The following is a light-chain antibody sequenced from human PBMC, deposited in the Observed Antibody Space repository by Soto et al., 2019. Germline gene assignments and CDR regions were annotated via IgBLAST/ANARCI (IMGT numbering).Light chain of an antibody. CDR3: QSYGSSLSGVV. Sequence: QSVLTQPPSVSGAPGPRVTISCTGRSSKIGAGYDVHWYQQLPGTAPKLLIYGNSNRPSGVPDRFSGSKSGTSASLAITGLQAEDEADYYCQSYGSSLSGVVFGGGTKGTVL. CDR1: SSKIGAGYD. CDR2: GNS. V-gene: IGLV1-40*01. J-gene: IGLJ2*01.